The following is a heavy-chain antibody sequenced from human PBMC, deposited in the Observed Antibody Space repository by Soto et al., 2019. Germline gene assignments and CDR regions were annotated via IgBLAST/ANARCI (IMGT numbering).Heavy chain of an antibody. V-gene: IGHV3-23*01. CDR3: AKKPAVLMVYAFFDY. D-gene: IGHD2-8*01. Sequence: EVQLLESGGGLVQPGGSLRLSCAASGFTISSYAMSWVRQAPGKGRVWVSAISGSGGSTNYADSVKGRFTISRNNSKNTLYLQMNSLRAEDTDVYYCAKKPAVLMVYAFFDYWGQGPLVTVSS. CDR1: GFTISSYA. CDR2: ISGSGGST. J-gene: IGHJ4*02.